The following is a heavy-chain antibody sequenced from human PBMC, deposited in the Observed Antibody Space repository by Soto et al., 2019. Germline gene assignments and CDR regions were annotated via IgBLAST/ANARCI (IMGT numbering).Heavy chain of an antibody. D-gene: IGHD2-8*02. Sequence: PSETLSLTCSVSGDSISSSSDYWAWIRQPLGKGLEWIGSIYYSGSTYYNPSLKSRVTISVDTSKNRFSLRLSSVTAADTAVYFCAREYHRYGWQGAYPVDSWGQGLLVSVSS. J-gene: IGHJ4*02. CDR1: GDSISSSSDY. CDR3: AREYHRYGWQGAYPVDS. CDR2: IYYSGST. V-gene: IGHV4-39*01.